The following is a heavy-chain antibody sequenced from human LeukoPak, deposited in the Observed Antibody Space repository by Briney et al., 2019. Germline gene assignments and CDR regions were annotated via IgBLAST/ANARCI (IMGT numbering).Heavy chain of an antibody. CDR3: ARVKGSYEAVTG. CDR1: GYTFTGYY. J-gene: IGHJ4*02. Sequence: GASVKVSCKASGYTFTGYYVHWLRQAPGQGLEWMGRIDPNSGGTNSAQKFQVRVTMTRDTSISTAYMELSRLKSDDTAVYYCARVKGSYEAVTGWGQGTLVTVSS. D-gene: IGHD5-18*01. CDR2: IDPNSGGT. V-gene: IGHV1-2*06.